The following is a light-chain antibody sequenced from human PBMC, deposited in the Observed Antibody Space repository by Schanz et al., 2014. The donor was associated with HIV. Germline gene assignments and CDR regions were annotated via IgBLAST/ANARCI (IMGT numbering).Light chain of an antibody. CDR1: QTVSTS. CDR2: DAS. V-gene: IGKV3-11*01. J-gene: IGKJ4*01. CDR3: QQRTNLLT. Sequence: EIVLTQSPGTLSLSPGERATLSCRASQTVSTSLAFSPPKPGQAPRLLLSDASSRATGIPARFSGSGSGTDFTLTISTLEPEDFAVYYCQQRTNLLTFGGGTKVEIK.